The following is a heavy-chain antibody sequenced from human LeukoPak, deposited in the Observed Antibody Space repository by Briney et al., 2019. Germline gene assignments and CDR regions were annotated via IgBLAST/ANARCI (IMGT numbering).Heavy chain of an antibody. D-gene: IGHD6-13*01. CDR2: ISYDGSNK. J-gene: IGHJ6*03. CDR3: VRDGNTDSSSWHNYYYYYYMDV. CDR1: GFTFSSYA. V-gene: IGHV3-30*01. Sequence: GRSLRLSCAASGFTFSSYAMHWVRQAPGKGLEWVAVISYDGSNKYYADSVKGRFTISRDNSKNTLYLQMNSLRAEDTAVYYCVRDGNTDSSSWHNYYYYYYMDVWGKGTTVTVSS.